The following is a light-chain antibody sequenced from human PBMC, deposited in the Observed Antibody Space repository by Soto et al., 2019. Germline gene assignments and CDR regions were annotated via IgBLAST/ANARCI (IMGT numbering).Light chain of an antibody. V-gene: IGKV1D-13*01. Sequence: AIQLTQSPSSLSASVGDRVTITCRASQGISSALAWYQQKPGKAPKLLIYDASSLESGVPSRFSGSGSGTYFTLTISSLQPEDFATYYCQQFNNYPRTFGQGTNVEIK. J-gene: IGKJ1*01. CDR2: DAS. CDR3: QQFNNYPRT. CDR1: QGISSA.